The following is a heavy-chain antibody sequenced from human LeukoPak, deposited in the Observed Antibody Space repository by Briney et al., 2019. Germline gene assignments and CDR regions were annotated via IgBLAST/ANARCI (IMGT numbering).Heavy chain of an antibody. Sequence: SVKVSCKASGGTFSSYAISWVRQAPGQGLEWMGRIIPIFGTANYAQKFQGRVTITTDESTSTAYMELSSLRPEDTAVYYCAAASGDCSGGSCAGYWGQGTLVTVSS. V-gene: IGHV1-69*05. J-gene: IGHJ4*02. CDR2: IIPIFGTA. CDR1: GGTFSSYA. D-gene: IGHD2-15*01. CDR3: AAASGDCSGGSCAGY.